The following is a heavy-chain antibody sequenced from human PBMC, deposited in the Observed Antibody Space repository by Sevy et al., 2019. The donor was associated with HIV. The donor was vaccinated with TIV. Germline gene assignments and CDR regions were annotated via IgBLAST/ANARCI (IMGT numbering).Heavy chain of an antibody. J-gene: IGHJ3*02. CDR1: GFTFDDYA. Sequence: GGSLRLSCAASGFTFDDYAMHWVRQAPGKGLEWVSGMSWNSGSIGYADSVKGRFTISRDNAKNSLYLQMNSLGAEDTALYYCAKDTRKYYDSSGHAFDIWGQGTMVTVSS. CDR3: AKDTRKYYDSSGHAFDI. V-gene: IGHV3-9*01. D-gene: IGHD3-22*01. CDR2: MSWNSGSI.